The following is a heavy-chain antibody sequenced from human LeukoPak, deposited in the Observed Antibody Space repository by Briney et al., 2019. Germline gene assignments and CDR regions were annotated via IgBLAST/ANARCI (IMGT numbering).Heavy chain of an antibody. D-gene: IGHD6-19*01. CDR2: IYHSGST. Sequence: SETLSLTCAVSGGSISSSNWWSWVRQPPGKGLEWIGEIYHSGSTNYNPSLKSRVTISVDTSKNQFSLKLSSVTAADTAVYYCAAQQWLDQPFDYWGQGTLVTVSS. CDR3: AAQQWLDQPFDY. V-gene: IGHV4-4*02. CDR1: GGSISSSNW. J-gene: IGHJ4*02.